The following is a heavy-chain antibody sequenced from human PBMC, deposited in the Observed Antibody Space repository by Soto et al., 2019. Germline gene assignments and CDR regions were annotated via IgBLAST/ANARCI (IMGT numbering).Heavy chain of an antibody. Sequence: ASVKVSCKASGGTFSSYTISWVRQAPGQGLEWMGRIIPILGIANYAQKFQGRVTITADKSTSTAYMELSSLRSEDTAVYYCARESQVAAADSWFDPWGQGTLVTVSS. V-gene: IGHV1-69*04. D-gene: IGHD6-13*01. CDR2: IIPILGIA. CDR1: GGTFSSYT. J-gene: IGHJ5*02. CDR3: ARESQVAAADSWFDP.